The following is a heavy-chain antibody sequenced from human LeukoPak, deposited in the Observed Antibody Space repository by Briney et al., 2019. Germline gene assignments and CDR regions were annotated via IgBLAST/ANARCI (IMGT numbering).Heavy chain of an antibody. D-gene: IGHD3-22*01. CDR3: TIMHGYYDGSGYWVQ. Sequence: GGSLRLSCAASGFTFSTYGMTWVRQAPGKGLEWVAFITTTGATTSYAGSVKGRFTISRDNARDTLYMQMNILRDEDTALYYCTIMHGYYDGSGYWVQWGQGTLVTVSS. CDR2: ITTTGATT. J-gene: IGHJ4*02. V-gene: IGHV3-23*01. CDR1: GFTFSTYG.